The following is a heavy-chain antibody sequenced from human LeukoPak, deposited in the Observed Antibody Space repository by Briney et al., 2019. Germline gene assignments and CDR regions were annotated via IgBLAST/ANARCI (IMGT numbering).Heavy chain of an antibody. D-gene: IGHD1-26*01. CDR1: GYTFTGYY. Sequence: ASVKVSCKASGYTFTGYYTHWVRQAPGRGLEWMGWINPNSGGTNYAQKFQGRVTMTRDTSISTAYMELSRLRSDDTAVYYCASLSPRIVGATIVDYWGQGTLVTVSS. CDR3: ASLSPRIVGATIVDY. V-gene: IGHV1-2*02. J-gene: IGHJ4*02. CDR2: INPNSGGT.